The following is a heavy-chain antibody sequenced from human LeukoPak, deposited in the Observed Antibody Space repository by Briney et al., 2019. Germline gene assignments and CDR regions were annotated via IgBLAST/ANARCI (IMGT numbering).Heavy chain of an antibody. CDR1: GFTFSSYS. D-gene: IGHD1-14*01. CDR3: ASPGAPTGFDY. CDR2: ISSSSRYI. Sequence: GGSLRLSCAASGFTFSSYSMNWVRQAPGKGLEWVSSISSSSRYIYYADSVKGRFTISRDNAKNSLYLQMNSLRAEDTAVYYCASPGAPTGFDYWGQGTLVTVSS. J-gene: IGHJ4*02. V-gene: IGHV3-21*01.